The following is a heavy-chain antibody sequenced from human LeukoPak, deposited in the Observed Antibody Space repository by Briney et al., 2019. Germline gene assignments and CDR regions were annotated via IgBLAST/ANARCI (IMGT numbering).Heavy chain of an antibody. CDR3: TKDHGSGSYYFDY. V-gene: IGHV3-15*01. CDR2: IKSKTDGGTV. J-gene: IGHJ4*02. Sequence: GGSLRLSCAASGFTFSNVWMSWVRQTPGKGLEWVGRIKSKTDGGTVDYAAPVKGRFTISRDDLKNTLYLEMSSLKTEDTAVYYCTKDHGSGSYYFDYWGQGTLVTVSS. D-gene: IGHD3-10*01. CDR1: GFTFSNVW.